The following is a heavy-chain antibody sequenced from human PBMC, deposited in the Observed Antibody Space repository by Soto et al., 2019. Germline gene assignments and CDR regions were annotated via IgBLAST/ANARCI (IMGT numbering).Heavy chain of an antibody. CDR3: ARETDSSSWYLSMHY. CDR1: GFTFSSYG. D-gene: IGHD6-13*01. V-gene: IGHV3-33*01. J-gene: IGHJ4*02. CDR2: IWYDGSNK. Sequence: QVQLVESGGGVVQPGRSLRLSCAASGFTFSSYGMHWVRQAPGKGLEWVAVIWYDGSNKYYADSVKGRFTISRDNSKNTLYLQMNSLRVEDTAVYYCARETDSSSWYLSMHYWGQGTLVTVSS.